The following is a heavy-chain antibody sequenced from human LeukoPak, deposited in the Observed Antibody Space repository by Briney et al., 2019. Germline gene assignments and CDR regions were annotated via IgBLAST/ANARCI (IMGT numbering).Heavy chain of an antibody. J-gene: IGHJ4*02. D-gene: IGHD3-10*01. V-gene: IGHV4-34*01. CDR1: GGSFSGYY. Sequence: TSETLSLTCAVYGGSFSGYYWSWIRQPPGKGLEWIGEINHSGSTDYNPSLKSRVTISVDTSKNQFSLKLSSVTAADTAVYYCARVGRYYGSGSYPDYWGQGTLVTVSS. CDR2: INHSGST. CDR3: ARVGRYYGSGSYPDY.